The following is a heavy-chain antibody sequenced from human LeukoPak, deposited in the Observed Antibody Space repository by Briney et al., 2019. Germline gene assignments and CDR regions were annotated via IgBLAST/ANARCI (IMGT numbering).Heavy chain of an antibody. D-gene: IGHD1-26*01. CDR1: GFTFSSYG. J-gene: IGHJ3*02. CDR2: IWYDGSNK. V-gene: IGHV3-30*02. CDR3: AKDLVGATTGGAFDI. Sequence: GGSLRLSCVVSGFTFSSYGMHWVRQAPGKGLEWVALIWYDGSNKYYADSVKGRFTISRDNSKNTLYLQMNSLRAEDTAVYYCAKDLVGATTGGAFDIWGQGTMVTVSS.